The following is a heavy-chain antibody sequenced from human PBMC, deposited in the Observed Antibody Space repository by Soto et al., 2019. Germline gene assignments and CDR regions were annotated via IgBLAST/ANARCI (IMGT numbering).Heavy chain of an antibody. V-gene: IGHV3-23*01. CDR2: ISGSGGST. J-gene: IGHJ4*02. D-gene: IGHD6-6*01. Sequence: GGSMRLSCAASGFTFSSYAMSWVRQAPGKGLEWVSAISGSGGSTYYEDSVMGRFTISRNNSKNPLYLQMNSLRAEVKAVYYCAKERSLDSSSSDFDYWGQGTLVTVSS. CDR3: AKERSLDSSSSDFDY. CDR1: GFTFSSYA.